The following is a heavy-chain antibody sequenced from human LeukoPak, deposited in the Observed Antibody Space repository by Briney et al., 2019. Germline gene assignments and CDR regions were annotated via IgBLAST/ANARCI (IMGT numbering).Heavy chain of an antibody. Sequence: SETLSLTCTVSGGSISSYYWSWIRQPAGKGLEWIGRIYTSGSTNYNPSLKSRVTMSVDTSKNQFSLKLSSVTAADTAVYYCARGEPYYHYSGMDVWGQGTPVTVSS. CDR2: IYTSGST. J-gene: IGHJ6*02. CDR3: ARGEPYYHYSGMDV. CDR1: GGSISSYY. V-gene: IGHV4-4*07.